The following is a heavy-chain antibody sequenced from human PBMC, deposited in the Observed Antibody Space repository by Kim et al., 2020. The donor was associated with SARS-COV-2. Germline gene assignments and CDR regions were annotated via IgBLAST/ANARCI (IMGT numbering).Heavy chain of an antibody. CDR3: VFFSWTTVRIPNDY. J-gene: IGHJ4*02. CDR1: GGTFSSYA. CDR2: IIPILGIA. Sequence: SVKVSCKASGGTFSSYAISWVRQAPGQGLEWMGRIIPILGIANYAQKFQGRVTITADKSTSTAYMELSSLRSEDTAVYYCVFFSWTTVRIPNDYWGQGTLVTVSS. D-gene: IGHD4-4*01. V-gene: IGHV1-69*04.